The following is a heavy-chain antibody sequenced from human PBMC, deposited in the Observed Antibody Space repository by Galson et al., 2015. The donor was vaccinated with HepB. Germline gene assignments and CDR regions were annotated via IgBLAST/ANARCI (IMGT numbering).Heavy chain of an antibody. D-gene: IGHD2-2*01. V-gene: IGHV4-34*01. CDR2: ISHTGGT. CDR3: ARGPLEYQLTAISGVYYSYCGMDV. J-gene: IGHJ6*02. Sequence: LSLTYAVSGGSFSGYYWTWIRQPPGKGLEWIGEISHTGGTNQNPSLRGRVTISVDSSKKHFSLKLSSVTAADTAVYYCARGPLEYQLTAISGVYYSYCGMDVWGQGTTVTVSS. CDR1: GGSFSGYY.